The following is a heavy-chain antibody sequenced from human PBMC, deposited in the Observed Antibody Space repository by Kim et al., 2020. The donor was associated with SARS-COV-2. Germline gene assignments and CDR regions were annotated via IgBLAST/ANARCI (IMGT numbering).Heavy chain of an antibody. Sequence: SETLSLTCTVSGGSISSSSYYWGWIRQPPGKGLEWIGSIYYSGSTYYNPSLKSRVTISVDTSKNQFSLKLSSVTAADTAVYYCARGFGYSSSWRWTPHGFDIWGQGRMVNVSS. CDR1: GGSISSSSYY. D-gene: IGHD6-13*01. CDR3: ARGFGYSSSWRWTPHGFDI. CDR2: IYYSGST. J-gene: IGHJ3*02. V-gene: IGHV4-39*07.